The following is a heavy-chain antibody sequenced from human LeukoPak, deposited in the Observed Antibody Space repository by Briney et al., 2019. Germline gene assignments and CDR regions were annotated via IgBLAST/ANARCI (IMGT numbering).Heavy chain of an antibody. D-gene: IGHD3-22*01. Sequence: ASVKVSCKASGYTFTGYYMHWVRQAPGQGLEWMGWINPNSGGTNYAQKFQGRVTMTRDTSISTAYMELSRLRSDDMAVYYCARDSSGYSDYFDYWGQGTLVTVSS. CDR3: ARDSSGYSDYFDY. CDR1: GYTFTGYY. J-gene: IGHJ4*02. CDR2: INPNSGGT. V-gene: IGHV1-2*02.